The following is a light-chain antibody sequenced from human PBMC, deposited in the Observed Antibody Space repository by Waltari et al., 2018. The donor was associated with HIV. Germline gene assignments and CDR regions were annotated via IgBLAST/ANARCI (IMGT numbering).Light chain of an antibody. J-gene: IGLJ2*01. CDR2: DVS. Sequence: QSALTQPASVSGSPGQSITISCTGTTSAVGGYNSVLWYQQHPAKAPKLVILDVSNRPSGVSNRFSGSKSGNTASLTISGLQAEDEAFYYCSSYTSSDTVVFGGGTKVTVL. V-gene: IGLV2-14*03. CDR3: SSYTSSDTVV. CDR1: TSAVGGYNS.